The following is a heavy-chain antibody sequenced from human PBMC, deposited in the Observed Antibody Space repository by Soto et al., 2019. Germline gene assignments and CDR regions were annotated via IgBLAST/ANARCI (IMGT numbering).Heavy chain of an antibody. J-gene: IGHJ5*02. CDR3: ARKLEASIRHVEWFSYKGFDP. V-gene: IGHV4-34*01. CDR2: ITFRGVT. D-gene: IGHD3-9*01. Sequence: QVLPHQWGSGLLRASETLSLTCDVHGDSLSGYAWSWIRQPPGKGLEWIGEITFRGVTNYHPSLKSRLSMSVDTSKNRISLNVSSVTAADTALYFCARKLEASIRHVEWFSYKGFDPWGPGTLVTVSS. CDR1: GDSLSGYA.